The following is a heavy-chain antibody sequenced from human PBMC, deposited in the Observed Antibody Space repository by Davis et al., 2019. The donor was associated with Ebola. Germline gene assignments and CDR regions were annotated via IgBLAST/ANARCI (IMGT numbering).Heavy chain of an antibody. D-gene: IGHD2-2*01. V-gene: IGHV1-46*01. Sequence: ASVKVSCKASGYTFTSYYMHWVRQAPGQGLEWMGIINPSGGSTSYAQKFQGRVTMTRDTSTSTVYMELSSLRSEDTAVYYCARDPESIVVVPAAIYYWGQGTLVTVSS. CDR3: ARDPESIVVVPAAIYY. CDR1: GYTFTSYY. CDR2: INPSGGST. J-gene: IGHJ4*02.